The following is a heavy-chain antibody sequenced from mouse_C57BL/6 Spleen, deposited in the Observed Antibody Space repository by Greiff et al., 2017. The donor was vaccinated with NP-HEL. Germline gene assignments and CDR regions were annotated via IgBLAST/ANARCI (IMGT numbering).Heavy chain of an antibody. V-gene: IGHV1-69*01. CDR2: IYPSDSYT. D-gene: IGHD2-13*01. Sequence: QVQLQQPGAELVMPGASVKLSCKASGYTFTSYWMHWVKQRPGQGLEWIGEIYPSDSYTNYNQKFKGKSTLTVDKSSSTAYMQLSSLTSEDSAVYYCARRDDLGLDYWGQGTTLTVSS. CDR3: ARRDDLGLDY. CDR1: GYTFTSYW. J-gene: IGHJ2*01.